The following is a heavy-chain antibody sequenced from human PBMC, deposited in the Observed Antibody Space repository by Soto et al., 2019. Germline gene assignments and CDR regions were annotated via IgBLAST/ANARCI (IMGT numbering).Heavy chain of an antibody. Sequence: QVQLVQSGAEVKKPGSSVKVSCKASGGTFSSYAISWVRQAPGQGLEWMGGIIPIFGTANYAQKFQGRVTITADESTSTAYRERSSLRSEDTAVYYCARGKGGGITMPPSVWGQGTTVTVSS. CDR3: ARGKGGGITMPPSV. D-gene: IGHD3-10*01. V-gene: IGHV1-69*01. CDR2: IIPIFGTA. CDR1: GGTFSSYA. J-gene: IGHJ6*02.